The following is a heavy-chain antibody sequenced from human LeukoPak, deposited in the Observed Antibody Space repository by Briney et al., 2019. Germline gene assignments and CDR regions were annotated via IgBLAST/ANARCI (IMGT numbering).Heavy chain of an antibody. D-gene: IGHD3/OR15-3a*01. CDR2: FYYSGST. V-gene: IGHV4-39*01. CDR3: AREDWNYYNNYIDV. Sequence: SETLSLTCTDSVGSISSSGYCWGWIRRSPGHGLECIGTFYYSGSTYYNASLKSRVTISVDTSKNQFSLQVSSVTAADTAVYYCAREDWNYYNNYIDVWGKGTTVTVSS. CDR1: VGSISSSGYC. J-gene: IGHJ6*03.